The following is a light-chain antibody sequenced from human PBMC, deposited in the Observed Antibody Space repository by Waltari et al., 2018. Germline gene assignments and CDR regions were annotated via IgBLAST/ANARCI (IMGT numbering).Light chain of an antibody. J-gene: IGLJ1*01. CDR3: QSYDSSLSGFV. CDR2: GNT. Sequence: QSVLTPPPSVSGAPGQRVTISCTGSSSNIGAGYDVHWYQQFPGTAPKLLIYGNTNRPSGVPDRISGSKSGTSASLAITGLQADDEADYYCQSYDSSLSGFVFGTGTTVTVL. CDR1: SSNIGAGYD. V-gene: IGLV1-40*01.